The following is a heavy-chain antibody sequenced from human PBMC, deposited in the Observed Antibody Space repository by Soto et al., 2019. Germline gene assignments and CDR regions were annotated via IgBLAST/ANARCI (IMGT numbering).Heavy chain of an antibody. CDR2: IYRGGTI. J-gene: IGHJ2*01. CDR3: ARVRCSGGGCYPDWYFDL. Sequence: EVRLVESRGGLIQPGGSLTVSCAASGFSVSDNYMSWVRQPPGKGLEWVSVIYRGGTIFYADSVKGRFIISRDSSKNTMYLQMNTLRGEDTATYYCARVRCSGGGCYPDWYFDLWGRGTLVTVSS. V-gene: IGHV3-53*01. D-gene: IGHD2-15*01. CDR1: GFSVSDNY.